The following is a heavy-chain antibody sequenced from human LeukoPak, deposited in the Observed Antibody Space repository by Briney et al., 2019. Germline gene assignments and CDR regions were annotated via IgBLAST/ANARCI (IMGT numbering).Heavy chain of an antibody. CDR2: ISGDGGST. CDR1: GFTFDDYA. D-gene: IGHD3-22*01. J-gene: IGHJ4*02. V-gene: IGHV3-43*02. Sequence: PGGSLRLSCAASGFTFDDYAMHWVRQAPGKGLEWVSLISGDGGSTYYADSMKGRFTISRDNSKNSLYLQMNSLRTEDTVFYFCAKAKYYYEGGDYWGQGTLVTVSS. CDR3: AKAKYYYEGGDY.